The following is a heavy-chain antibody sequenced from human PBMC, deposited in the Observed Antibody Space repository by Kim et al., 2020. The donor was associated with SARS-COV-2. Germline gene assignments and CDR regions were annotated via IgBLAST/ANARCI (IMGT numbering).Heavy chain of an antibody. V-gene: IGHV3-48*02. CDR3: AGGCYF. J-gene: IGHJ4*03. CDR1: GFTFSSYS. Sequence: GGSLRLSCAASGFTFSSYSMNWVRQAPGKGLEWVSYISSSSGTLYYGSVVEGRFTISGDTTKSSLYLQINLLAEEEAALYCCAGGCYF. CDR2: ISSSSGTL.